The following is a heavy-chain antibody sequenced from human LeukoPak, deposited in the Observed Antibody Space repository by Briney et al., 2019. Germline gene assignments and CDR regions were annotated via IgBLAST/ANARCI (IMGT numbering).Heavy chain of an antibody. V-gene: IGHV1-24*01. CDR3: ARNSFAIAAAGFFDY. D-gene: IGHD6-13*01. CDR2: SDPEDGET. Sequence: AASVKVSCKVSGYTLTELSMHWVRQAPGKGLEWMGGSDPEDGETIYAQKFQGRVTMTTDTSTSTAYMELRSLRSDDTAVYYCARNSFAIAAAGFFDYWGQGTLVTVSS. CDR1: GYTLTELS. J-gene: IGHJ4*02.